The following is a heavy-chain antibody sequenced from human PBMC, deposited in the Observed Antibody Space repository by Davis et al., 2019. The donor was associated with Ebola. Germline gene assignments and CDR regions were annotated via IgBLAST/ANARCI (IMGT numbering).Heavy chain of an antibody. CDR1: GYTFTNYY. CDR3: ARGGDILPGDYDY. CDR2: INPYGGST. J-gene: IGHJ4*02. D-gene: IGHD3-9*01. Sequence: ASVQVSCKASGYTFTNYYIHWVRQAPAQGLEWLGIINPYGGSTYYAQKFQGRVAVTRDTSTSTVYMEMGSLRSEDTAVYYCARGGDILPGDYDYWGQGTLVTVSS. V-gene: IGHV1-46*01.